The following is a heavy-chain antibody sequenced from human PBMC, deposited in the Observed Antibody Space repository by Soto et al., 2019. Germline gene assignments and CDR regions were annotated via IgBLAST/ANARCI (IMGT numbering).Heavy chain of an antibody. CDR2: IYYSGST. CDR3: ASLEYSSSSFYY. CDR1: GGSISSYY. J-gene: IGHJ4*02. V-gene: IGHV4-59*01. Sequence: PSETLSLTCTVSGGSISSYYWSWIRQPPGKGLEWIGYIYYSGSTNYNPPLKSRVTISVDTSKNQFSLKLSSVTAADTAVYYCASLEYSSSSFYYWGQGTLVTVSS. D-gene: IGHD6-6*01.